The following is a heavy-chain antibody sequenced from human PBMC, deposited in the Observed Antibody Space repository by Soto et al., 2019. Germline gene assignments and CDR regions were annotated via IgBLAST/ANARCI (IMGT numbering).Heavy chain of an antibody. CDR2: IYYSGST. CDR3: ARGGDRIAAAGHEPSDS. J-gene: IGHJ4*02. V-gene: IGHV4-59*01. CDR1: GGSFSGYY. Sequence: QVQLQESGPGLVKPSETLSLTCTVSGGSFSGYYWSWIRQPPGKGLEWIGFIYYSGSTTYNPSLKSRVSISIDTSQNQFSLSLSSVTAADTAVYYCARGGDRIAAAGHEPSDSWGQGALVTVSS. D-gene: IGHD6-13*01.